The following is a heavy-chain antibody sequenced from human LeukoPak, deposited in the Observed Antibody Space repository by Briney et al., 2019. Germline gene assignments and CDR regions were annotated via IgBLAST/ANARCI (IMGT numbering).Heavy chain of an antibody. Sequence: PGGSLRLSCAASGFTFSSYAMSWVRQAPGKGLEWVSAVSGSGGSTYYADSVKGRFTISRDNSKNTLYLQMNSLRAEDTAVYYCAKNLEPDYDSWSGYSPTFDYWGQGTLVTVSS. CDR1: GFTFSSYA. CDR3: AKNLEPDYDSWSGYSPTFDY. CDR2: VSGSGGST. V-gene: IGHV3-23*01. J-gene: IGHJ4*02. D-gene: IGHD3-3*01.